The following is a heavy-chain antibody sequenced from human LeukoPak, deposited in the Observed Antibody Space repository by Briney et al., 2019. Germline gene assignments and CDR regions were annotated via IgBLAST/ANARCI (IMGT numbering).Heavy chain of an antibody. J-gene: IGHJ4*02. CDR1: GFTFSSYS. V-gene: IGHV3-21*01. CDR3: ARAPPPYSSGWSNFDY. D-gene: IGHD6-19*01. Sequence: PGGSLRLSCAASGFTFSSYSMNWVRQVPGKGLEWVSSISSSSSYIYYADSVKGRFTISRDNAKNSLYLQMNSLRAEDTAEYYCARAPPPYSSGWSNFDYWGQGTLVTVSP. CDR2: ISSSSSYI.